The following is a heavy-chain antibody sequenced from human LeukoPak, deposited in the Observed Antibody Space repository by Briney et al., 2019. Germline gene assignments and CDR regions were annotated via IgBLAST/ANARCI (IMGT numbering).Heavy chain of an antibody. J-gene: IGHJ4*02. CDR3: TRLQGRRDGSY. D-gene: IGHD5-24*01. CDR1: GFTFSGSA. V-gene: IGHV3-73*01. Sequence: PGGSLRLSCAASGFTFSGSAMHWVRQASGKGLEWVGRIRSKANSYATAYAASVKGRFTISRDDSKNTAYLQMNSLKTEDTAVYYCTRLQGRRDGSYWGQGTLGTVSS. CDR2: IRSKANSYAT.